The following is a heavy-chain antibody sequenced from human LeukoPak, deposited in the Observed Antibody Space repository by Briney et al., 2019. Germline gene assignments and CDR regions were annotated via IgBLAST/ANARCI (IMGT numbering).Heavy chain of an antibody. V-gene: IGHV3-73*01. J-gene: IGHJ6*02. CDR1: GFTFSGSA. CDR2: IRSKANSYAT. D-gene: IGHD3-22*01. CDR3: TSPTYYYDSSGSNYYYYGMDV. Sequence: GGSLKLSCAASGFTFSGSAMPWVRQASGKGLEWVGRIRSKANSYATVYAASVKCRFTISRDDSKNTAYLQMNSLKTEDTAVYYCTSPTYYYDSSGSNYYYYGMDVWGQGTTVTVSS.